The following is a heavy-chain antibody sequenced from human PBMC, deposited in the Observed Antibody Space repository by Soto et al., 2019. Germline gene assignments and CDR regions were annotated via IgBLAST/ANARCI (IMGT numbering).Heavy chain of an antibody. Sequence: EVQLLESGGGLVQPGGSLRLSCVASGFAFSTHAMSWVRQAPGKGLEWVSTFSGSGGNIYYAESVKGRLTISRDDSKSTLELQMDRLRVEDMAVYYWAKAPPWIVGPLAMDVWGQGPTVTVSS. CDR3: AKAPPWIVGPLAMDV. CDR2: FSGSGGNI. D-gene: IGHD1-26*01. V-gene: IGHV3-23*01. CDR1: GFAFSTHA. J-gene: IGHJ6*02.